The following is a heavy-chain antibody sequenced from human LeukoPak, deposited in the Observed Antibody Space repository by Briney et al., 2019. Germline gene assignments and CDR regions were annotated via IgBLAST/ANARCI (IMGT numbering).Heavy chain of an antibody. V-gene: IGHV3-48*01. CDR1: GFTFSSYG. J-gene: IGHJ4*02. CDR2: ISSSSSTI. Sequence: PGGSLRLSCAASGFTFSSYGMSWVRQAPGKGLEWVSYISSSSSTIYYADSVKGRFTISRDNAKNSLYLQMNSLRAEDTAVYYCAREESDCGGDCYFDYWGQGTLVTVSS. CDR3: AREESDCGGDCYFDY. D-gene: IGHD2-21*02.